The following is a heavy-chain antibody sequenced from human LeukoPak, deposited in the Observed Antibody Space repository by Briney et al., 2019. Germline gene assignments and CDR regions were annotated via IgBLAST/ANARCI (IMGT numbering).Heavy chain of an antibody. CDR2: MNPNSGNT. CDR1: GYTFTSYD. V-gene: IGHV1-8*03. D-gene: IGHD3-3*01. CDR3: ARVPPITIFGRRSAFDI. Sequence: GASVKVSCKASGYTFTSYDINWVRQATGQGLEWMGWMNPNSGNTGYAQKFQGRVTITRNTSISTAYMELSSLRSEDTAVYYCARVPPITIFGRRSAFDIWSQGTMVTVSS. J-gene: IGHJ3*02.